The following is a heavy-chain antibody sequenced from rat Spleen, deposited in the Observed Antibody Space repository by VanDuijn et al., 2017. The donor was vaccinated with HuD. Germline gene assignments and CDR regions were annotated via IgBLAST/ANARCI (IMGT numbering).Heavy chain of an antibody. CDR1: GFTFSNYY. D-gene: IGHD1-6*01. CDR3: ATGPRILRLDWFVY. CDR2: ISAGGGST. J-gene: IGHJ3*01. V-gene: IGHV5-27*01. Sequence: EVQLVESGGGLVQPGRSLKLSCAASGFTFSNYYMAWVRQAPTKGLEWVAYISAGGGSTYYRDSVKGRFTISRDNAKSTLYLKMDSLRSEDTATYYCATGPRILRLDWFVYWGQGTLVTVSS.